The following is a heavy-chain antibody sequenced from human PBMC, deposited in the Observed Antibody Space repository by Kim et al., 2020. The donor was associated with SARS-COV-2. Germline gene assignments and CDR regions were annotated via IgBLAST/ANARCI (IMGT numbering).Heavy chain of an antibody. V-gene: IGHV3-49*04. CDR2: IRSKAYGGTT. Sequence: GGSLRLSCTASGFTFGDYAMSWVRQAPGKGLEWVGFIRSKAYGGTTEYAASVKGRFTNSRDDSKSIAYLQMNSLKTEETAVYYCTRDGLLTIFGTYYYYGMDVWGQGTTVTVSS. D-gene: IGHD3-9*01. J-gene: IGHJ6*02. CDR1: GFTFGDYA. CDR3: TRDGLLTIFGTYYYYGMDV.